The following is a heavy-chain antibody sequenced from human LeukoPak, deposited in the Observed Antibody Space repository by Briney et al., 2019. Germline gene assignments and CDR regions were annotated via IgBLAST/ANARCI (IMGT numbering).Heavy chain of an antibody. CDR2: ITSSSTTI. J-gene: IGHJ4*02. D-gene: IGHD3-10*01. V-gene: IGHV3-48*02. CDR3: ARGEGSYSAHFDY. CDR1: VFTFNTYS. Sequence: QPGGSLRLSCAASVFTFNTYSMNWVRQAPGKGLEWLSYITSSSTTIYYADSVKGRFTISRDNAKNSLFLQMNSLRDEDTAVYYCARGEGSYSAHFDYWGQGTLVTASS.